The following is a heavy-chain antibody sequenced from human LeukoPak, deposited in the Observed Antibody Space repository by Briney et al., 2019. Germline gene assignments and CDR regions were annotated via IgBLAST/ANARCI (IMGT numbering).Heavy chain of an antibody. J-gene: IGHJ4*02. CDR1: GYSFTSHW. CDR3: ARLVVAATRYFDY. D-gene: IGHD2-15*01. V-gene: IGHV5-51*01. Sequence: GESLKISCKASGYSFTSHWIAWVRQMPGKGLEWMGIIAPGDSDTRYSPSFQGQVIISAVKSISTAYLQWSSLKASDTAMYYCARLVVAATRYFDYWGQGTLVTVSS. CDR2: IAPGDSDT.